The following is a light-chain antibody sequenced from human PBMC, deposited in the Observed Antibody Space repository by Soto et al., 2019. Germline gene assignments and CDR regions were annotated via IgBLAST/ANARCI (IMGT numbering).Light chain of an antibody. V-gene: IGKV1-5*03. CDR2: KAS. J-gene: IGKJ1*01. CDR3: LQDYNYPPT. CDR1: QSISTY. Sequence: IQMTQSPSTLSASVGDRVAITCRASQSISTYLAWYRQKPGKAPKLLIYKASSLESGVPSRFSGSGSGTDFTLTISSLQPEDFATYYCLQDYNYPPTFGQGTKVDIK.